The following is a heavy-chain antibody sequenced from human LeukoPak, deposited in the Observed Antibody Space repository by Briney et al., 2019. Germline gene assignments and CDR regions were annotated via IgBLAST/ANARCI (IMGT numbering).Heavy chain of an antibody. CDR3: ARPRTWNWRYDAFDI. CDR1: GGTFSSYA. Sequence: SVKVSCKASGGTFSSYAISWVRQAPGQGLEWMGGIIPIFGTANYAQKFQGRVTITADESTSTAYMELSSLRSEDTAVYYCARPRTWNWRYDAFDIWGQGTMVTVSS. CDR2: IIPIFGTA. J-gene: IGHJ3*02. V-gene: IGHV1-69*13. D-gene: IGHD1-7*01.